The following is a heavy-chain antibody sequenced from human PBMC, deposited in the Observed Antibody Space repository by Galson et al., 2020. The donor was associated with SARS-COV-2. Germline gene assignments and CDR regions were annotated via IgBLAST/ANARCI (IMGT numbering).Heavy chain of an antibody. CDR1: GFTFSSFG. CDR2: ISNDGTNT. CDR3: ANSLWFGELLSPCDY. D-gene: IGHD3-10*01. J-gene: IGHJ4*02. V-gene: IGHV3-30*18. Sequence: GESLKISCAASGFTFSSFGMHWVRQAPGKGLEWVAVISNDGTNTYYADSVKGRFTLSRDNSKNTLYLQMNSLRVEDTAVYYCANSLWFGELLSPCDYWGQGALATVSS.